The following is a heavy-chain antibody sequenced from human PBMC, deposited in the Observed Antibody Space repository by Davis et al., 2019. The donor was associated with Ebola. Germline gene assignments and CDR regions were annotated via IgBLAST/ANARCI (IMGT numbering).Heavy chain of an antibody. V-gene: IGHV4-39*01. CDR3: AGAPYYYYGMDV. J-gene: IGHJ6*02. Sequence: MPSETLSLTCTVSGGSISSSSYYWGWIRQPPGKGLEWIGSIYYSGSTYYNPSLKSRVTISVDTSKNQFSLKLSSVTAADTAVYYCAGAPYYYYGMDVWGQGTTVTVSS. CDR2: IYYSGST. CDR1: GGSISSSSYY.